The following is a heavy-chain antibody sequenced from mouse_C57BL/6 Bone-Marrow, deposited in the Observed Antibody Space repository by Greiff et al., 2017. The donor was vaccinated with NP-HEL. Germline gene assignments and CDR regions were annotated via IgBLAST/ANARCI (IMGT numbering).Heavy chain of an antibody. CDR2: IRNKANNHAT. J-gene: IGHJ4*01. V-gene: IGHV6-6*01. D-gene: IGHD1-1*01. CDR1: GFTFSDAW. Sequence: EVQVVESGGGLVQPGGSMKLSCAASGFTFSDAWMDWVRQSPEKGLEWVAEIRNKANNHATYYAESVKGRFTISRDDSKSRFYLQMNSLRAEDTGIYYCTTVSSYDVPFYYAMDYWGQGTSVTVSS. CDR3: TTVSSYDVPFYYAMDY.